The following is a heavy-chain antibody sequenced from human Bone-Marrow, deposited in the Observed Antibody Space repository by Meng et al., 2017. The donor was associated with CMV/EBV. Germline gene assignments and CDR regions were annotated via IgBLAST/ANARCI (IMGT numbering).Heavy chain of an antibody. CDR1: GFTFSSYS. Sequence: GSLKISCAASGFTFSSYSMTWVRQAPGKGLEWVSSISSSSSYIYYADSVKGRFTISRDNAKNTLYLQMNILRAEATAVYYCARVYYYDSSFAYWGQGTLVAVSS. CDR3: ARVYYYDSSFAY. D-gene: IGHD3-22*01. V-gene: IGHV3-21*01. CDR2: ISSSSSYI. J-gene: IGHJ4*02.